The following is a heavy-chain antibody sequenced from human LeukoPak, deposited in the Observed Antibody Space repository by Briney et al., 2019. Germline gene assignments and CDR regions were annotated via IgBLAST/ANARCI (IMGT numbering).Heavy chain of an antibody. CDR1: GYTFTGYY. CDR2: INPNSGGT. J-gene: IGHJ4*02. V-gene: IGHV1-2*02. Sequence: ASVKVSCKASGYTFTGYYMHWVRQAPGQGLEWMGWINPNSGGTNYAQKFQGRVTMTRDTSISTAYLQWSSLRASDTATYYCATSESQTRFDYWGQGTLVTVSS. D-gene: IGHD1/OR15-1a*01. CDR3: ATSESQTRFDY.